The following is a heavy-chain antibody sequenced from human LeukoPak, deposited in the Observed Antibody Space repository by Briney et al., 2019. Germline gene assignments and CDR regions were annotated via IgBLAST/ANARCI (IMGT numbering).Heavy chain of an antibody. CDR3: ARNYYDSSGYYYYNY. CDR1: GYSFTSYW. V-gene: IGHV5-51*01. D-gene: IGHD3-22*01. Sequence: GESLKISCKGSGYSFTSYWIGWVRQMPGKGLEWMGIIYPGDSDTRYSPSFQGQVTISADKSISTAYLQWSGLKASDTAMYYCARNYYDSSGYYYYNYWGQGTLVTVSS. J-gene: IGHJ4*02. CDR2: IYPGDSDT.